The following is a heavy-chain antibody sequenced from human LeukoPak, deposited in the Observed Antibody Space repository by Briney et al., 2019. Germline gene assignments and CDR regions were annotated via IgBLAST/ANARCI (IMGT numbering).Heavy chain of an antibody. Sequence: PSETLSLTCAVSGGSFSGYYWSWIRQPPGKGLEGIGEINHSGSTNYNPSLKSRVTISVDTSKNQFSLKLSSVTAADTAVYYCARGSTFDGSWYYFDYWGQGTLVTVSS. V-gene: IGHV4-34*01. CDR2: INHSGST. J-gene: IGHJ4*02. D-gene: IGHD6-13*01. CDR3: ARGSTFDGSWYYFDY. CDR1: GGSFSGYY.